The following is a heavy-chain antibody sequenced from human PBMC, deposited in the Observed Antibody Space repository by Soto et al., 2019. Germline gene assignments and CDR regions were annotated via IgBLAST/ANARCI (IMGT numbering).Heavy chain of an antibody. V-gene: IGHV3-23*01. CDR3: AGYMPGVRYCGMDV. J-gene: IGHJ6*02. CDR1: GFTFSSYA. Sequence: EVQLLESGGGLVQPGGSLRLSCAASGFTFSSYAMKWVRQAPGKGLEWVSLIGESGTPTYYADSVKGRFTISRDNSGNTLFLEMYSLRAEDTAVYYCAGYMPGVRYCGMDVWGQGTTVTVSS. D-gene: IGHD5-18*01. CDR2: IGESGTPT.